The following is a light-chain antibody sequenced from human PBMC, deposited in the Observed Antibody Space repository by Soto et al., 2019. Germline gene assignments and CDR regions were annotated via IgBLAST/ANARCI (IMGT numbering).Light chain of an antibody. Sequence: QSVLTQPPSVSGTPGQRVTISCSGNSSNIGSNTVNWYQQFPGTAPRLLIYSSYQRPSGVPDRFSGSQSGTSASLAISGLQSDDEADYYCAAWDDSLKAIFGGGTQLTVL. V-gene: IGLV1-44*01. CDR3: AAWDDSLKAI. J-gene: IGLJ7*01. CDR2: SSY. CDR1: SSNIGSNT.